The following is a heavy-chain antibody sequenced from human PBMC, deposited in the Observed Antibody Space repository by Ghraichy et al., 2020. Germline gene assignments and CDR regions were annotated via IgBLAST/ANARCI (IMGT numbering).Heavy chain of an antibody. V-gene: IGHV3-23*01. CDR2: ISGSGIGT. CDR1: GFTFTNYA. D-gene: IGHD5-24*01. CDR3: AKTRKNGYNSVNN. J-gene: IGHJ4*02. Sequence: GGSLRLSCAASGFTFTNYAMSWVRQAPGQGLEWVSSISGSGIGTYYADSVKGRFTISRDNSKNTVSLQMNSLKAEDTAVYYCAKTRKNGYNSVNNWGQGTLVTVSS.